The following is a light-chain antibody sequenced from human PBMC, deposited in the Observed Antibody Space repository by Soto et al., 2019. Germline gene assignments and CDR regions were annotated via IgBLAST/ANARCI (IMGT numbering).Light chain of an antibody. J-gene: IGLJ1*01. CDR1: SSDVGGYNY. CDR3: SSYKSSSTYV. Sequence: QSVLTQPASVSGSPGQSIALSCTGTSSDVGGYNYVSWYQQHPGKAPKVLINDVSNRPSGVSSRFSGSKSGNTASLTISGLQAEDEADYYCSSYKSSSTYVFGTGTKVTVL. CDR2: DVS. V-gene: IGLV2-14*01.